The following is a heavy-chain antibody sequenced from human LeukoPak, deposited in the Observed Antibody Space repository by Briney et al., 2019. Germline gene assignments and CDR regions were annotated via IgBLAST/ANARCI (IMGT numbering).Heavy chain of an antibody. V-gene: IGHV3-30-3*01. Sequence: GRSLRLSCAASGFTFSSYAMHWVRQAPGKGLEWVAVISYDGSNKYYADSVKGRFTISRDNSKNTLYLQMNSLRAEDTAVYYCARNIVVVVAAGMEGFDPWGQGTLVTVSS. CDR2: ISYDGSNK. D-gene: IGHD2-15*01. J-gene: IGHJ5*02. CDR1: GFTFSSYA. CDR3: ARNIVVVVAAGMEGFDP.